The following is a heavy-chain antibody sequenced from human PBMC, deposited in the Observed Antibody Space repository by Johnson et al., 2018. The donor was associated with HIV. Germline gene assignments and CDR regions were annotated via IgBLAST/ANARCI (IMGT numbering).Heavy chain of an antibody. Sequence: VQLVESGGGLVQPGGSLRLSCAASGFTFSNAWMSWVRQAPGKGLEWVGRIKSKTDGGTTDYAAPVKGRFTISRDDSKNTLYLQMNSLRAEDTAVYYCARAGWLGAFYIWGQGTMVTVSS. CDR1: GFTFSNAW. CDR2: IKSKTDGGTT. V-gene: IGHV3-15*05. D-gene: IGHD6-19*01. CDR3: ARAGWLGAFYI. J-gene: IGHJ3*02.